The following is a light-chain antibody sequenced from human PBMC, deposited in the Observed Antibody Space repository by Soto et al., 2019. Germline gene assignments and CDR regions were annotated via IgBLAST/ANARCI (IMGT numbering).Light chain of an antibody. CDR3: QQSYSTPIT. CDR2: ASS. CDR1: QSISSW. Sequence: DIHMTQSPSTVYASVGDINTITFRASQSISSWLAWYQQKPGKAPKLLIYASSSLQSGVPSRFSGSGSGADFILTISSLQSEDFATYCCQQSYSTPITYSHGTRLEIK. J-gene: IGKJ5*01. V-gene: IGKV1-39*01.